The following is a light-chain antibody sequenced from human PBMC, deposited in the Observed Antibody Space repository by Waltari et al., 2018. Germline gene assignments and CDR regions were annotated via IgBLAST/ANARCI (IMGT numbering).Light chain of an antibody. CDR1: RRDAGNYNL. Sequence: QSALTQPASVSGSPGQSITLSCTGTRRDAGNYNLVSWYQQYPGKAPKVMIYDDNRRPSGVSDRFSGSKSGNTASLTISGVQAEDEADYYCCSYAGSYTWVFGGGTKLTVL. J-gene: IGLJ3*02. CDR2: DDN. V-gene: IGLV2-23*01. CDR3: CSYAGSYTWV.